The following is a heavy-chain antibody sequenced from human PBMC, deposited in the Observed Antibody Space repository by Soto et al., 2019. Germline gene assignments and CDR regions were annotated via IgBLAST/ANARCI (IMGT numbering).Heavy chain of an antibody. V-gene: IGHV4-59*01. D-gene: IGHD4-17*01. CDR2: IYYSGST. J-gene: IGHJ4*02. CDR3: ARAGHADYFPFVDY. CDR1: GGSISSYY. Sequence: SETLSLTCTVSGGSISSYYWSWIRQPPGKGLEWIGYIYYSGSTNYNPSLKSRVTISVDTSKNQFSLRLSSVTAADTAVYYCARAGHADYFPFVDYWGQGTLVTVSS.